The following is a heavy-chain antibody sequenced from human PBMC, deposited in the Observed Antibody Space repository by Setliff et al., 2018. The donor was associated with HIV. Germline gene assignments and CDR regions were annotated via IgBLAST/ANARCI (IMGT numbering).Heavy chain of an antibody. CDR1: GYTFNTYG. J-gene: IGHJ4*02. CDR2: ISTSNGNT. D-gene: IGHD2-15*01. V-gene: IGHV1-18*01. CDR3: ARDIGYCSGDKCPGFDY. Sequence: ASVMVSCKTSGYTFNTYGLSWVRQAPGQGLEWMGWISTSNGNTKYAQMCQGRVTMTTDTSTSTAYMELRSLRPDDTAVYYCARDIGYCSGDKCPGFDYWGQGTLVTVSS.